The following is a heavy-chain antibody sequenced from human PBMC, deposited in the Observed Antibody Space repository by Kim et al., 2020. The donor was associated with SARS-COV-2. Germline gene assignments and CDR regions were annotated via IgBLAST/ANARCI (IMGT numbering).Heavy chain of an antibody. Sequence: ASVKVSCKASGYTFTSYGISWVRQAPGQGLEWMGWISAYNGNTNYAQKLQGRVTMTTDTSTSTAYMELRSLRSDDTAVYYCARVDCSSTSCYHFDYWGQGTLVTVSS. V-gene: IGHV1-18*01. J-gene: IGHJ4*02. CDR1: GYTFTSYG. CDR2: ISAYNGNT. CDR3: ARVDCSSTSCYHFDY. D-gene: IGHD2-2*01.